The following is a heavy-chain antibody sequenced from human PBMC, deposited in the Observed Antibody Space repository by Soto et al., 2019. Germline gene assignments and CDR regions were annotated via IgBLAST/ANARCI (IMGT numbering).Heavy chain of an antibody. CDR2: VIPMFGTP. V-gene: IGHV1-69*06. CDR3: ARNGVAGMDF. D-gene: IGHD3-3*01. Sequence: QVQLVQSGAEVKKPGSSVKVSCTASGDTFTSYAFSWVRQAPGQGLEWMGGVIPMFGTPNYAQKFQGRLTITADKSTSTVYMELSGLTSEDTAAYFCARNGVAGMDFWGQGTLVTVSS. J-gene: IGHJ4*02. CDR1: GDTFTSYA.